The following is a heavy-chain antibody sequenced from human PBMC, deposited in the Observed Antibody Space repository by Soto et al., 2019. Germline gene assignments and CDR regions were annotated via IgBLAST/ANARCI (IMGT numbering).Heavy chain of an antibody. J-gene: IGHJ4*02. D-gene: IGHD2-2*01. CDR1: GFPFSSYW. CDR3: ARGTGSTGL. CDR2: INSDASST. Sequence: GGSLRLSCAGSGFPFSSYWMQWVRQAPGKGLVWVSRINSDASSTFYADSVKGRFTISRDNAKNTLYLQMNSLRAEDTAVYYCARGTGSTGLWGQGTLVTVSS. V-gene: IGHV3-74*01.